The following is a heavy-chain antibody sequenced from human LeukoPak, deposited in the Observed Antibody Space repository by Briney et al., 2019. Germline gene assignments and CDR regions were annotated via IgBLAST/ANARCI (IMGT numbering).Heavy chain of an antibody. CDR2: TYYRSKWYH. J-gene: IGHJ3*02. D-gene: IGHD2-21*02. Sequence: SQTLSLTCAISGDSVSSNSAAWHWIRQSPSRGLEWLGRTYYRSKWYHDYAEAVKRRITINPDTSKNQFSLKLSSVTAADTAVYYCARLPTPYCSGDCYGNAFDIWGQGTMVTVSS. CDR1: GDSVSSNSAA. V-gene: IGHV6-1*01. CDR3: ARLPTPYCSGDCYGNAFDI.